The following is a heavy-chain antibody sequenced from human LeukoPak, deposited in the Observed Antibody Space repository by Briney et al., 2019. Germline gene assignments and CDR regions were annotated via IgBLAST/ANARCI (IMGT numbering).Heavy chain of an antibody. J-gene: IGHJ4*02. CDR1: GFTFSSYA. CDR2: INSDGSST. Sequence: GGSLRLSCAASGFTFSSYAMSWVRQAPGKGLVWVSRINSDGSSTTYADSVKGRFTISRDNAKNTVYLQMNSLRAADTAVYYCARVGYDLDYWGQGTLVTVSS. CDR3: ARVGYDLDY. V-gene: IGHV3-74*01. D-gene: IGHD3-3*01.